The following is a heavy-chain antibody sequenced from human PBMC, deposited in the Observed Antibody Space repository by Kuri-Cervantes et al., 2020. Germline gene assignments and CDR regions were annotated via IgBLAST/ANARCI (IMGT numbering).Heavy chain of an antibody. CDR2: IWYDGSNK. J-gene: IGHJ4*02. Sequence: GESLKISCTSSGFTFNNHPMHWVRQAPGKGLEWVAVIWYDGSNKYYADSVKGRFTISRDNSKNTLYLQMNSPRAEDTAVYFCAKGRGNWNYRVYFDYWGQGTLVTVSS. CDR3: AKGRGNWNYRVYFDY. D-gene: IGHD1-7*01. V-gene: IGHV3-30*02. CDR1: GFTFNNHP.